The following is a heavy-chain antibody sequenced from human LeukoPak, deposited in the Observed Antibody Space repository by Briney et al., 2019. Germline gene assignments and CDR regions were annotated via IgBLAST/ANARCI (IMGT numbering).Heavy chain of an antibody. J-gene: IGHJ4*02. D-gene: IGHD3-3*01. CDR3: ARGRGRIFGVVNYFDY. CDR1: GFTFRNYA. Sequence: GGSLRLSCAATGFTFRNYAMSWVRQAPAKGLEWVSAIGGSGHSTFYTDSVKGRFTISRDNSENTLHLQMDSLRAEDTAVYYCARGRGRIFGVVNYFDYWGQGTLVTVSS. V-gene: IGHV3-23*01. CDR2: IGGSGHST.